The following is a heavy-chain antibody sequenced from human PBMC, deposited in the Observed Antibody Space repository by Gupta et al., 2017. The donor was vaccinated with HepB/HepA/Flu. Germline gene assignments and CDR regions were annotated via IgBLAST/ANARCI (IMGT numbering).Heavy chain of an antibody. D-gene: IGHD6-19*01. V-gene: IGHV3-9*01. J-gene: IGHJ4*02. CDR2: ISWKSGSI. CDR3: EKGSGSSGWIFDY. CDR1: GFTFDDYA. Sequence: DVQLVESGGGLVQPGRSLRLSCAASGFTFDDYAMHWVRQAPGKGLEWVSGISWKSGSIGYADYVKGRFTIARDNAKNSLYLQMNSLRAEDTAVYYCEKGSGSSGWIFDYWGQGTRVTVSS.